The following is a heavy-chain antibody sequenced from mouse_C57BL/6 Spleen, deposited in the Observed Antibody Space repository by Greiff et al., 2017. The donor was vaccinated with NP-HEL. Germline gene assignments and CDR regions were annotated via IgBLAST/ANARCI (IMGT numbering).Heavy chain of an antibody. CDR3: ASWYYGYFDY. J-gene: IGHJ2*01. D-gene: IGHD1-1*01. V-gene: IGHV1-4*01. CDR2: INPSSGYT. CDR1: GYTFTSYA. Sequence: VQLQQSGAELARPGASVKMSCKASGYTFTSYAMHWVKQRPGQGLEWIGYINPSSGYTKYNQKFKDKATLTADKSSSTAYLQLSSLTSEDSAVYYCASWYYGYFDYWGQGTTLTVSS.